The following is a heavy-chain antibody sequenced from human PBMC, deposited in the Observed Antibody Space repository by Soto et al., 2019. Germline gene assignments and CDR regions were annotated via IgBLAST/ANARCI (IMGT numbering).Heavy chain of an antibody. J-gene: IGHJ4*02. CDR2: IIPIFGTA. Sequence: QVQLVQSGAEVKKPGSSVKVSCKASGGTFSSYAISWVRQAPGQGLEWMGGIIPIFGTANYAQKFQGRVTITADEATSTAYRELSSLRSEDTAVYYCGGIAVAGTFPYWGQGTLVTVSS. CDR1: GGTFSSYA. V-gene: IGHV1-69*01. D-gene: IGHD6-19*01. CDR3: GGIAVAGTFPY.